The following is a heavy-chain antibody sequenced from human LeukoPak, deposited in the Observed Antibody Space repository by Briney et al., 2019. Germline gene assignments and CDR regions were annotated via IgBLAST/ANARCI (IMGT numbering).Heavy chain of an antibody. Sequence: AVTVSRMHSLGTFRTYAISWLRQAPGQGREWMGGIIPIDGTANYAQKFQGRFTITTVESTSTAYMDLRSLRSEHTAVYYSARARVPVGDGYPENWFDPWGQGTLVTVSS. CDR2: IIPIDGTA. CDR1: LGTFRTYA. D-gene: IGHD5-18*01. CDR3: ARARVPVGDGYPENWFDP. V-gene: IGHV1-69*05. J-gene: IGHJ5*02.